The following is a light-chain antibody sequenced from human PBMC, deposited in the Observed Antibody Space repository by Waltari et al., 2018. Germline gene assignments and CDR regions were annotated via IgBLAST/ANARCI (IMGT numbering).Light chain of an antibody. Sequence: QSALTQPASVSGSPGQSITISCTGTSSDVGNYNLVSWYQQHPGKAPKPRIYEVRQRPSGVSNRFSGSTSGNTASLTISGLQPEDETDYYCCSYAGHSTHVFGTGTKVTVL. CDR1: SSDVGNYNL. CDR3: CSYAGHSTHV. V-gene: IGLV2-23*02. CDR2: EVR. J-gene: IGLJ1*01.